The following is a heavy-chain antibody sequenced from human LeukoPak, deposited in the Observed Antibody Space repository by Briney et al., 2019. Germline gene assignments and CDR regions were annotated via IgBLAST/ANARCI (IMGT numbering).Heavy chain of an antibody. Sequence: SETLSLTCTVSGYSITSGYYWGWVRQPPGRGLEWIGTISYSGTTYYSPSLKSRVTISLDTSKNQLSLKLSTVTAADTAIYYCARDFSSSFTVYYYYYMDVWGKGTTVTVSS. CDR3: ARDFSSSFTVYYYYYMDV. CDR2: ISYSGTT. CDR1: GYSITSGYY. J-gene: IGHJ6*03. D-gene: IGHD6-6*01. V-gene: IGHV4-38-2*02.